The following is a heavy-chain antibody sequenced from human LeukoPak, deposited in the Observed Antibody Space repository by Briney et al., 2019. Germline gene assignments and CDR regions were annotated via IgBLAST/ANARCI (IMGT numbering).Heavy chain of an antibody. V-gene: IGHV3-9*01. D-gene: IGHD1-26*01. Sequence: GGSLRLSCAASGFTFDDYAMHWVRHAPGKGLEWVSGISWNSGSIGYADSVKGRFTISRDNAKNSLYLQMNSLRAEDTALYYCAAQRYSGSYLRFDPWGQGTLVTVSS. CDR3: AAQRYSGSYLRFDP. CDR1: GFTFDDYA. CDR2: ISWNSGSI. J-gene: IGHJ5*02.